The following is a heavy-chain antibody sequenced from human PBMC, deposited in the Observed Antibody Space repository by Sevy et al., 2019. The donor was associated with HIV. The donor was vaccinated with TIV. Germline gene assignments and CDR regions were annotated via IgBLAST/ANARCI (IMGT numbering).Heavy chain of an antibody. CDR3: AGTEAAHKYGSAFDI. D-gene: IGHD3-10*01. CDR2: ISSSGGST. CDR1: GFTFSNYA. J-gene: IGHJ3*02. V-gene: IGHV3-64*02. Sequence: GGSLRLSCAASGFTFSNYAMHWVRQTPGKGLEYLSAISSSGGSTYYVDSVKGRFTISRDNSKNTLYLQMGSLRAEDMAVYYCAGTEAAHKYGSAFDIWGQGTMVTVSS.